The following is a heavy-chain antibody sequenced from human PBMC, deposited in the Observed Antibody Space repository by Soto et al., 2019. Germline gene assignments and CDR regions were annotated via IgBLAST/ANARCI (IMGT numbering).Heavy chain of an antibody. CDR1: GFTFSSYW. V-gene: IGHV3-74*01. D-gene: IGHD5-18*01. CDR2: LNGDGSTT. CDR3: AAGWAYNYAYTLGY. Sequence: EVQLVESGGGLVQPGGSLRLSCAASGFTFSSYWMHWVRQAPGKGLLWVSRLNGDGSTTNYADSVKGRFTISRDNAKNTLYLQMTSLRADDTAVYYCAAGWAYNYAYTLGYWGQGTLVTVSS. J-gene: IGHJ4*02.